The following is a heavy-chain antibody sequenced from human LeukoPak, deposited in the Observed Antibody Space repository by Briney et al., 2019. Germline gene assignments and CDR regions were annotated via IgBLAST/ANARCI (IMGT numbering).Heavy chain of an antibody. Sequence: ASVKVSFKASGYTFTVYYMHWVRQAPGQGREWMGWINPNSGGTNHAQKFQGRVTMTRDTSISTAYMELSRLRSDDTAVYYCARDGRDGYNALDYWGQGTLVTVSS. CDR2: INPNSGGT. CDR3: ARDGRDGYNALDY. J-gene: IGHJ4*02. V-gene: IGHV1-2*02. D-gene: IGHD5-24*01. CDR1: GYTFTVYY.